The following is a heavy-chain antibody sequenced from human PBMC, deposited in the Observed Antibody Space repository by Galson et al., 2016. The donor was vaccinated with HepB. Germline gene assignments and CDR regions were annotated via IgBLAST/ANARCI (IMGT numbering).Heavy chain of an antibody. CDR1: GFTFSGYG. CDR2: DSMDGRRK. D-gene: IGHD2/OR15-2a*01. V-gene: IGHV3-30*03. Sequence: SLRLSCAASGFTFSGYGMHWVRQALGKGLEWLAADSMDGRRKFYADSVKGRFTISRDNSNNMLFLQMSSLRTDDTAIYYCARRHEYCPPVGCSVDYWGQGTLVSVSS. J-gene: IGHJ4*02. CDR3: ARRHEYCPPVGCSVDY.